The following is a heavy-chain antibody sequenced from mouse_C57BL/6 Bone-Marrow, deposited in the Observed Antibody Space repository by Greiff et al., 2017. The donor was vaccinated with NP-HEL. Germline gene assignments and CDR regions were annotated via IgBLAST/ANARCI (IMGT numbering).Heavy chain of an antibody. D-gene: IGHD1-1*01. CDR1: GFTFSDYG. V-gene: IGHV5-17*01. Sequence: DVKLVESGGGLVKPGGSLKLSCAASGFTFSDYGMHWVRQAPEKGLEWVAYISSGSSTIYYADTVKGRFTISRDNAKNTLFLQMTSLRSEDTAMYYCAVYGSSPFDYWGQGTTLTVSS. CDR2: ISSGSSTI. CDR3: AVYGSSPFDY. J-gene: IGHJ2*01.